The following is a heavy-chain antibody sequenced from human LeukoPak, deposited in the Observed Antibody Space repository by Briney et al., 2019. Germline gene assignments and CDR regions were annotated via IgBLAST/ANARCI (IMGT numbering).Heavy chain of an antibody. CDR2: ISSSSSYI. V-gene: IGHV3-21*01. CDR1: GFTFSRFG. Sequence: GGSLRLSCAASGFTFSRFGMHWVRQAPGKGLEWVSSISSSSSYIYYADSVKGRFTISRDNAKNSLYLQMNSLRAEDTAVYYCARGYSSGWSIDYWGQGTLVTVSS. CDR3: ARGYSSGWSIDY. J-gene: IGHJ4*02. D-gene: IGHD6-19*01.